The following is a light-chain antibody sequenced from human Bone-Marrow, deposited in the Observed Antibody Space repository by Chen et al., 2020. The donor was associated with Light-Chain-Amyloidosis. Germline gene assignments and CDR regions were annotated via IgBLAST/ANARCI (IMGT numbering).Light chain of an antibody. CDR2: EVN. Sequence: QSALTQPASVSGSPGQSITISCAGTSSDVGGYNFVSWYQQNAGKVPRLIIYEVNHRPSGVSSRFSASTSGNTASLTISGLQTEDEGDYYCSSYRSGSYVLFGGGTKLTVL. CDR1: SSDVGGYNF. CDR3: SSYRSGSYVL. V-gene: IGLV2-14*01. J-gene: IGLJ2*01.